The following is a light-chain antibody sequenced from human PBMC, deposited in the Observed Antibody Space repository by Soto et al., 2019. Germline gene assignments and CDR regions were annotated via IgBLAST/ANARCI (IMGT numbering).Light chain of an antibody. Sequence: QSVLTQPPSMSAAPGQKVTITCSGSSSNVGNNFVSLYQQLPGTAPKLLIFDNSQRPSGIPDRFFGSKSGTSATLAITGPQTGDEAVYYCGTWDTKLNAVVFGGGTKVTVL. V-gene: IGLV1-51*01. CDR2: DNS. CDR3: GTWDTKLNAVV. CDR1: SSNVGNNF. J-gene: IGLJ2*01.